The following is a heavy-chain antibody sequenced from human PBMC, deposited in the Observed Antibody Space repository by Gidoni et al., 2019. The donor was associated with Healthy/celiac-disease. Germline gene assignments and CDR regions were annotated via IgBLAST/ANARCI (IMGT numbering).Heavy chain of an antibody. Sequence: EVQLGESGGGWVQPGGSLRLSCADAGFNVSSYEMNWVRQAPGKWLEWVSYIISSGRTIYYAASVKGRFTISRDNAKNSLYLQMNSLRAEDTAVYYCARDPYSNAVLPSFDYWGQGTLVTVSS. D-gene: IGHD4-4*01. CDR3: ARDPYSNAVLPSFDY. V-gene: IGHV3-48*03. CDR2: IISSGRTI. CDR1: GFNVSSYE. J-gene: IGHJ4*02.